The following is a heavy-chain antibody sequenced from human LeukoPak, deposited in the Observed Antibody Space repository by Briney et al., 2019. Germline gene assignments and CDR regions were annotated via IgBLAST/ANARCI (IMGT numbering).Heavy chain of an antibody. J-gene: IGHJ4*02. D-gene: IGHD5-12*01. CDR2: ISGSGGST. Sequence: GGSLRLSCAASGSTFSSYGMHWVRQAPGKGLEWVSAISGSGGSTYYADSVKGRFTISRDNSKNTLYLQMNSLRVDDTAVYYCAGQWLRLGPIDYWGQGTLVSVSS. CDR3: AGQWLRLGPIDY. V-gene: IGHV3-23*01. CDR1: GSTFSSYG.